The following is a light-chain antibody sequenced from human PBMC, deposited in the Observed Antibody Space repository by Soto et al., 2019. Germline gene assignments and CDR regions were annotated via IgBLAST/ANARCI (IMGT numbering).Light chain of an antibody. CDR2: EVS. Sequence: QSVLTQPASVSGSPGQSITSSCTGPSSDVGSYNLVSWYQQHPGKAPKLMIYEVSKRPSGVSNRFSGSKSGNTASLTISVLQAEDEADYYCCSYAGSSTFWVFGTGTKVTVL. CDR3: CSYAGSSTFWV. J-gene: IGLJ1*01. V-gene: IGLV2-23*02. CDR1: SSDVGSYNL.